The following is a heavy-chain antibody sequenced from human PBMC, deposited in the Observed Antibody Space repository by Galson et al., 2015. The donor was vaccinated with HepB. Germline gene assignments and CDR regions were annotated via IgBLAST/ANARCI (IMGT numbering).Heavy chain of an antibody. D-gene: IGHD4-11*01. Sequence: SLRLSCAASGFPFTNAWMTWVRQAPGKGLEWVGHIKSRFDGGTTDYAAPVKGRFTISRDDSKSISYLQMNSLKPEDTAVYYCARAPIYSNRGYYSDYWGQGTLVTVSS. CDR1: GFPFTNAW. J-gene: IGHJ4*02. CDR3: ARAPIYSNRGYYSDY. V-gene: IGHV3-15*01. CDR2: IKSRFDGGTT.